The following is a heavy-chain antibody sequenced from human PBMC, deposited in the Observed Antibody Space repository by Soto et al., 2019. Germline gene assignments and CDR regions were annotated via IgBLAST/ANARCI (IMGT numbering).Heavy chain of an antibody. CDR2: IIPILGIA. CDR3: ASGITMVRGDGDY. D-gene: IGHD3-10*01. V-gene: IGHV1-69*02. J-gene: IGHJ4*02. CDR1: GGTFSSYT. Sequence: QVQLVQSGAEVKKPGSSVKVSCKASGGTFSSYTISWVRQAPGQGLEWMGRIIPILGIANYAQKFQGRVTITADKSTSTAYMELSSLRAEDTAVYYCASGITMVRGDGDYWGQGTLVTVSS.